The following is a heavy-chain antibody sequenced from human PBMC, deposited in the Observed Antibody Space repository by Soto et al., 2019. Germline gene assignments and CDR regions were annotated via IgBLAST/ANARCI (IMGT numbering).Heavy chain of an antibody. CDR3: EKENSGTWGYMTV. V-gene: IGHV3-23*01. CDR1: GFTFADFG. D-gene: IGHD2-15*01. Sequence: XGSLRLSCAASGFTFADFGMSWGRQIPGKGLEWVASVIDSGERTGYADSVQGRFTVSRDNSDDMLYLQMNSLRVEDTAIYYCEKENSGTWGYMTVWGRGTTVTVSS. J-gene: IGHJ6*02. CDR2: VIDSGERT.